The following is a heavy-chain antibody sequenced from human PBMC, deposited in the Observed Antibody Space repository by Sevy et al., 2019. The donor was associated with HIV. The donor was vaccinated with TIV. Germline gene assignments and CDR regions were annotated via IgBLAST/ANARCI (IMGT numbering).Heavy chain of an antibody. CDR1: GFTFSTYT. J-gene: IGHJ4*02. D-gene: IGHD2-2*01. CDR2: ISSGSSYI. Sequence: GGSLRLSCAASGFTFSTYTMNWVRQAPGKGLEWVSSISSGSSYIYYEDSVKGRFTISRDNAKNSLYLQMNSLRAEDTAIYYGARDGGCTSTSCLLYFDYWGQGTPVTVSS. CDR3: ARDGGCTSTSCLLYFDY. V-gene: IGHV3-21*01.